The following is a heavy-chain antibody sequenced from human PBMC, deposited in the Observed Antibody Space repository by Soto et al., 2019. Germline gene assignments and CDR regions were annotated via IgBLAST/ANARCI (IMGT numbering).Heavy chain of an antibody. CDR1: GGSISSGGYY. CDR3: ARHDHFGSGSYRGMDV. V-gene: IGHV4-31*03. CDR2: IYYRGST. D-gene: IGHD3-10*01. Sequence: QVQLQESGPGLVKPSQTLSLTCTVSGGSISSGGYYWSWIRQHPGKGLEWIGYIYYRGSTYYNPSLKSRVTISVDTSKNQFSLKLSSVTAADTAVYYCARHDHFGSGSYRGMDVWGQGTTVTVSS. J-gene: IGHJ6*02.